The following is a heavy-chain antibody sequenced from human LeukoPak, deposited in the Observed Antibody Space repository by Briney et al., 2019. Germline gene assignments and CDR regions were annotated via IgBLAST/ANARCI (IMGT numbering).Heavy chain of an antibody. CDR3: ARDPGYGLGVDYGDY. J-gene: IGHJ4*02. Sequence: GGSLRLSCAASGFTVSGNYMSWVRQAPGKGLEWLSVIHRGGNTYYADSVKGRFTISRDSSKNTVFLQMDSLRAEDAAVYYCARDPGYGLGVDYGDYWGQGTLVTVSS. CDR1: GFTVSGNY. CDR2: IHRGGNT. D-gene: IGHD3-10*01. V-gene: IGHV3-66*01.